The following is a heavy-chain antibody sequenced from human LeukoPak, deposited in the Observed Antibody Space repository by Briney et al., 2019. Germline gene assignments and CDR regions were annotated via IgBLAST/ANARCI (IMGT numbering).Heavy chain of an antibody. CDR1: GYSFTSDW. CDR3: AREGNIAVAGRSLADY. Sequence: GESLKISGKGSGYSFTSDWIGWLRQMPGKGLKWMGRIDPSDSYTNYSPSFQGHVTISADKSISTAYLQWSSLKASDTAMYYCAREGNIAVAGRSLADYWGQGTLVTVSS. CDR2: IDPSDSYT. J-gene: IGHJ4*02. V-gene: IGHV5-10-1*01. D-gene: IGHD6-19*01.